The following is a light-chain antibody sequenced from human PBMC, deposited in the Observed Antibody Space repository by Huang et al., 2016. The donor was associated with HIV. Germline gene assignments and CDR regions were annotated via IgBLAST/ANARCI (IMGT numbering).Light chain of an antibody. J-gene: IGKJ4*01. CDR2: DAS. CDR1: QSISSW. Sequence: DIQMTQSPSTLSASVGDRVTITCRASQSISSWLAWYQQKPGKAPKLLIYDASSLERGVPARFSGSGSGTEFTLTISSLQADNFATYYCQQYNSYPLTFGGGTKVEIK. V-gene: IGKV1-5*01. CDR3: QQYNSYPLT.